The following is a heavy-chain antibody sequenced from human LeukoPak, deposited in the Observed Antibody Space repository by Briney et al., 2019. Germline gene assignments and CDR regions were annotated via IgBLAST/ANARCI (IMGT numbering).Heavy chain of an antibody. J-gene: IGHJ4*02. Sequence: SETLSLTCTVSGGSISSSSYYWGWIRQPPGKGLEWIGSIYYSGSTYYNPSLKSRFTISVDPSKNHFSLRLTSVTAADTAVYYCARAVTGTSLVDFWGQGTLVAVSS. CDR2: IYYSGST. V-gene: IGHV4-39*02. CDR1: GGSISSSSYY. CDR3: ARAVTGTSLVDF. D-gene: IGHD6-19*01.